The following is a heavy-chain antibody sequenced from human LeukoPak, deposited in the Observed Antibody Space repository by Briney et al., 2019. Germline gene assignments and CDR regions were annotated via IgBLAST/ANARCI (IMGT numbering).Heavy chain of an antibody. CDR3: ARGSPYYYGSGSYYYYHYYMDV. D-gene: IGHD3-10*01. CDR1: GYSISSGYY. CDR2: INHSGST. V-gene: IGHV4-38-2*02. Sequence: SSETLSLTCTVSGYSISSGYYWGWIRQPPGKGLEWIGEINHSGSTNYNPSLKSRVTISVDTSKNQFSLKLSSVTAADTAVYYCARGSPYYYGSGSYYYYHYYMDVWGKGTTVTVSS. J-gene: IGHJ6*03.